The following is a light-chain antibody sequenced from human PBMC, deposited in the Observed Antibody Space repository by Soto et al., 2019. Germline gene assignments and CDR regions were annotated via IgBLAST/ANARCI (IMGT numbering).Light chain of an antibody. V-gene: IGKV3-20*01. CDR1: QSVTSNS. Sequence: EIVLTQSPVTLSLSPGERATLSCRASQSVTSNSLAWYQQKPGQAPGLLIYGASSRATGIPDRFRGSRSGTDFTLTISRLEPEDCAVYYCQQYSSTPITFGQGTRLEIK. J-gene: IGKJ5*01. CDR3: QQYSSTPIT. CDR2: GAS.